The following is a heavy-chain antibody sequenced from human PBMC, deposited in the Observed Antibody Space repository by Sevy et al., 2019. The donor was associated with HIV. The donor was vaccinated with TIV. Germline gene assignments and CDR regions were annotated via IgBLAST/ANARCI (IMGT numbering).Heavy chain of an antibody. CDR1: GFPFSNYW. CDR2: IKEDGSKK. J-gene: IGHJ4*02. V-gene: IGHV3-7*01. Sequence: GSLRLSCAASGFPFSNYWMSWVRQAPGKGLEWVANIKEDGSKKYYVDSVKGRFTISRDNAEKSLYLQMNSLRAEDTALYYCAREKPAAAVAAEYWGQGTPVTVSS. CDR3: AREKPAAAVAAEY. D-gene: IGHD6-25*01.